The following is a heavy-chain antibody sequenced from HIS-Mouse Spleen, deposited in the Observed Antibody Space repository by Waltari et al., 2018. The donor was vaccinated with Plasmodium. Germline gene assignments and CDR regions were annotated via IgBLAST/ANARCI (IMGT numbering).Heavy chain of an antibody. CDR2: ISKDGSNK. Sequence: QVQLVESGGGVVQPGRSLRLSCAASGFTFSSYGMHWVRQAPGKGVEWGAVISKDGSNKYHADSVKGRFTISRDNSKNTLYLQMNRLRAEDTAVYYCAKDRRSSSWYVDYWGQGTLVTVSS. V-gene: IGHV3-30*18. CDR1: GFTFSSYG. CDR3: AKDRRSSSWYVDY. J-gene: IGHJ4*02. D-gene: IGHD6-13*01.